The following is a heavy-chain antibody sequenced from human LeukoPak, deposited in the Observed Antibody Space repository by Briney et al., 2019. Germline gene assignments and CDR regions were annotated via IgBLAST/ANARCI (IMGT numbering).Heavy chain of an antibody. D-gene: IGHD6-13*01. CDR3: ARAGAPGTVDY. CDR2: INEDGREK. V-gene: IGHV3-7*01. J-gene: IGHJ4*02. Sequence: PGGSLRLSCSLSGFTFTNYWVSWLRQAPGKGLAWVANINEDGREKYYVDSVEGRFTISRDNAKNSLYLQMDSLRAEDTAVYYCARAGAPGTVDYWGQGTLVTVSS. CDR1: GFTFTNYW.